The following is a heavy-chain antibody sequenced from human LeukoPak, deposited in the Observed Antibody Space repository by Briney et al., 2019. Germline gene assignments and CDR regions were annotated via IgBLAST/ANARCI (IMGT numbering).Heavy chain of an antibody. CDR1: GFTFSSYV. D-gene: IGHD1-1*01. J-gene: IGHJ4*02. V-gene: IGHV3-33*06. CDR2: IWYDGFNK. Sequence: PGGSLRLSCAASGFTFSSYVMHWVRQAPGKGLEWVAVIWYDGFNKYYADSVKGRFTISRDNSKNTLFLQMNSLRAEDTAVYYCAKDMSYNYIATKDYWGQGTLVAVSS. CDR3: AKDMSYNYIATKDY.